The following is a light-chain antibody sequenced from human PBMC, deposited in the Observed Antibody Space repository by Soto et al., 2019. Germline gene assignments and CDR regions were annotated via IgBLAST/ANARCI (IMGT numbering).Light chain of an antibody. J-gene: IGKJ1*01. V-gene: IGKV1-27*01. CDR2: AAS. Sequence: DIQMTQSPSSLSASVRDRVTITCRASQGISNYLAWYQQKPGKVPKLLIYAASTLQSGVPSRFSGSGSGTDFTITISRLQPEYVATYYCQKYDSAPWTFGQGTKVEIK. CDR3: QKYDSAPWT. CDR1: QGISNY.